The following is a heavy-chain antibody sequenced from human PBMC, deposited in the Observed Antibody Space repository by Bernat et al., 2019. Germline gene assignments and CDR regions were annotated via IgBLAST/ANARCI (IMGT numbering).Heavy chain of an antibody. J-gene: IGHJ6*02. CDR2: ISWNSGSI. CDR1: GFTFDDYA. CDR3: AKDPAPWFGPTHGMDV. Sequence: EVQLMESGGGLVQPGRSLRLSCAASGFTFDDYAMHWVRQAPGKGLEWVSGISWNSGSIGYADSVKGRFTISRDNAKNSLYLQMNSLRAEDTALYYCAKDPAPWFGPTHGMDVWGQGTTVTVSS. V-gene: IGHV3-9*01. D-gene: IGHD3-10*01.